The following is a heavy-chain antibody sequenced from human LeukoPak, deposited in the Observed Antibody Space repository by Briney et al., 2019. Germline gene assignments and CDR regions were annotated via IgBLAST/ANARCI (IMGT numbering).Heavy chain of an antibody. CDR2: IWSDGSNK. D-gene: IGHD1-26*01. J-gene: IGHJ4*02. Sequence: PGRSLRLSCAASGFTFSTCGMHWVRQAPGKGLEWVAIIWSDGSNKYYADSVKGRFTISRDNSKNTLYLQMNSLRAEDTAVYYCAKDRVRELLDYWGQGTLVTVSS. V-gene: IGHV3-33*06. CDR3: AKDRVRELLDY. CDR1: GFTFSTCG.